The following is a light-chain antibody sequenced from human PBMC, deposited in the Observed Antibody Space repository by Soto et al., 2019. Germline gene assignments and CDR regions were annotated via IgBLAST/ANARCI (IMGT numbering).Light chain of an antibody. Sequence: EIVLTQSPATLSMSPGESATLSCMASQSIGTSLAWYQHRPGQPPRLLIYDAFNRATGIPARFSGGGSVTYFTLTISSLETEEFAVYYCQQRASCPPCTFGGGTKVDIK. CDR3: QQRASCPPCT. J-gene: IGKJ4*01. V-gene: IGKV3-11*01. CDR2: DAF. CDR1: QSIGTS.